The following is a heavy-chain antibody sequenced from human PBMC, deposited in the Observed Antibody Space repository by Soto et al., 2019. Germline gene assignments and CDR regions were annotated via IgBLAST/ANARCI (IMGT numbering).Heavy chain of an antibody. J-gene: IGHJ4*02. Sequence: QVQLVESGGGVVQPGRPLRPSCEASGFSLSTYGMHWVRQAPGKGLEWVAVISYDGSNKYHADSVKGGLSISRDNSRNTLYLQMNSLRLGDTAVYYCAIDAPRYSGFDFSQWGQGTLVTVSS. D-gene: IGHD5-12*01. V-gene: IGHV3-30*03. CDR3: AIDAPRYSGFDFSQ. CDR1: GFSLSTYG. CDR2: ISYDGSNK.